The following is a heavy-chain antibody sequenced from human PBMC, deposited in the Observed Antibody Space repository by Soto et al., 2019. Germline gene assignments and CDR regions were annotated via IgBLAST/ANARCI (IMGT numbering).Heavy chain of an antibody. D-gene: IGHD2-15*01. Sequence: ASVKVSCKASGYTFTSYYMHWVRQAPGQGLEWMGIINPSGGSTSYAQKFQGRVTMTRDTSTSTVYMELSSLRSEDTAVYYCARELTQYCSGGSCYSPGAFDIWGQGXMVTV. J-gene: IGHJ3*02. CDR1: GYTFTSYY. V-gene: IGHV1-46*01. CDR3: ARELTQYCSGGSCYSPGAFDI. CDR2: INPSGGST.